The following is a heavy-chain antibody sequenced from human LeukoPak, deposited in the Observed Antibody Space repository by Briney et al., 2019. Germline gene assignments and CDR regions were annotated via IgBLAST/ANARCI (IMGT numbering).Heavy chain of an antibody. D-gene: IGHD3-10*01. CDR3: AKDAYYYGSGW. J-gene: IGHJ4*02. Sequence: GGSLRLSCAASGFTFSSYAMSCVRHAPGKGLEWVSAISDNGGSTNYADSVKGRLTVFRDNSKNTLYLQMNSLRAEDTAVYYCAKDAYYYGSGWWVQGTLVTVSS. CDR1: GFTFSSYA. CDR2: ISDNGGST. V-gene: IGHV3-23*01.